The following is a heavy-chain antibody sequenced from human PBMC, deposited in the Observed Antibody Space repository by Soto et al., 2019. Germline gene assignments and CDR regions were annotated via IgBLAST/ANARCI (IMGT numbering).Heavy chain of an antibody. D-gene: IGHD2-15*01. J-gene: IGHJ3*02. CDR3: AKDRYCSGGSCYSEWAFDI. CDR2: ISGSGGST. CDR1: GFTFSSYA. Sequence: PGGSLRLSCAASGFTFSSYAMSWVRQAPGKGLEWVSAISGSGGSTYYADSVKGRFTISRDNSKNTLYLRMNSLRAEDTAVYYCAKDRYCSGGSCYSEWAFDIWGQGTMVTVSS. V-gene: IGHV3-23*01.